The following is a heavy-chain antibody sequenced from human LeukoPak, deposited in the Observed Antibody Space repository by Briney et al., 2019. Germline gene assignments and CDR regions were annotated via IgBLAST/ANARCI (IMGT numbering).Heavy chain of an antibody. V-gene: IGHV3-7*01. Sequence: PGGSLRLSCAASGFTFSSYWMSWVRQAPGKGLEWVANIKQDGSEKYYVDSVKGRFTISRDNAKNSLYLQMSSLRAEDTAVYYCARDPMTTGSRFDYWGQGTLVTVSS. J-gene: IGHJ4*02. D-gene: IGHD4-17*01. CDR3: ARDPMTTGSRFDY. CDR1: GFTFSSYW. CDR2: IKQDGSEK.